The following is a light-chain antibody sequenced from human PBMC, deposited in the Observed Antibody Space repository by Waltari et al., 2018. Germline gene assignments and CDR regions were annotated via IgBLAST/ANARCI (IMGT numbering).Light chain of an antibody. V-gene: IGLV2-8*01. CDR1: SSDVGGHNF. J-gene: IGLJ2*01. CDR3: TSYAGSNILV. Sequence: QSALTQPPSASGPPGQSVTISCPGTSSDVGGHNFVSWYQQHPGKVPKLMIHEVSKRPSGVPDRFSGSKSGDTASLTVSGLQAEDEADYYCTSYAGSNILVFGGGTKLTVL. CDR2: EVS.